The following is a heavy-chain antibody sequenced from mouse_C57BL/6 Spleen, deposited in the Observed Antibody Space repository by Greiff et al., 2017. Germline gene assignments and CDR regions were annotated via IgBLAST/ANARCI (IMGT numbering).Heavy chain of an antibody. CDR1: GYTFTSYW. V-gene: IGHV1-69*01. Sequence: VQLQQPGAELVMPGASVKLSCKASGYTFTSYWMHWVKQRPGQGLEWIGEIDPSDSYTNYNQKFKGKSTLTVDKSSSTAYMQLSRLTSEDSAVYYCARGVTGDYYAMDYWGQGTSGTVSS. CDR2: IDPSDSYT. J-gene: IGHJ4*01. CDR3: ARGVTGDYYAMDY. D-gene: IGHD2-2*01.